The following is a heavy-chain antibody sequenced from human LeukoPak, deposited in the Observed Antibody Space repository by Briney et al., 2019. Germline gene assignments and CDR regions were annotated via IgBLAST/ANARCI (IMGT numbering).Heavy chain of an antibody. Sequence: GRSLRLSCAASGFTFSDYYVTWIRQAPGKGLEWVSFISGSSSYTNSADSVKGRFTISRDNAKNSLYLQMNSLRAEDTAVYYCARVGEYSGSYCDYWGQGTLVTVSS. J-gene: IGHJ4*02. CDR3: ARVGEYSGSYCDY. V-gene: IGHV3-11*05. CDR2: ISGSSSYT. D-gene: IGHD1-26*01. CDR1: GFTFSDYY.